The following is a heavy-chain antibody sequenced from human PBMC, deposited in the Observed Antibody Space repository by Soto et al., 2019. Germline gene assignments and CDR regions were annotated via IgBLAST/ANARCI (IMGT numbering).Heavy chain of an antibody. D-gene: IGHD3-10*02. Sequence: ASVKVSCKASGYTFTSYGISWVRQAPGQGLEWMGWISAYNGNTNYAQKLQGRVTMTTDTSTSTAYMELSSLRSEDTAVYYCARDGTLFDSNSYYFLYWGQGTLVTVSS. CDR2: ISAYNGNT. CDR3: ARDGTLFDSNSYYFLY. V-gene: IGHV1-18*01. J-gene: IGHJ4*02. CDR1: GYTFTSYG.